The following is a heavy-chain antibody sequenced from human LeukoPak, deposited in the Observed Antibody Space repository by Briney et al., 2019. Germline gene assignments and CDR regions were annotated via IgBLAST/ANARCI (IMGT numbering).Heavy chain of an antibody. J-gene: IGHJ6*02. V-gene: IGHV3-23*01. Sequence: GGSLRLSCAASGFSFSTYAMGWVREAPARGLEWVSSLRGNGDTFYADSVKGRFTLSRDNSKNTLYLQMNSLRAEDTALYLCARCGGTCSLPSTSAMDVWGQGTTVTVS. D-gene: IGHD2-21*01. CDR3: ARCGGTCSLPSTSAMDV. CDR1: GFSFSTYA. CDR2: LRGNGDT.